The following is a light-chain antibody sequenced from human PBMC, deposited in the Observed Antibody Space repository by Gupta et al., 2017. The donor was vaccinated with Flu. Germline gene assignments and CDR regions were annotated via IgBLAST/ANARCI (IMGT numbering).Light chain of an antibody. V-gene: IGKV1-5*03. CDR2: WAS. J-gene: IGKJ4*01. CDR1: QSSSNC. CDR3: QQYNAFPLT. Sequence: PSTLTASVGDKFSITCLASQSSSNCLAWYQQKPGQAPKLLIYWASIRETGVPSRFSGSGSGTDFTLTISSLQPEDVAAYYCQQYNAFPLTFGQGTKLEIK.